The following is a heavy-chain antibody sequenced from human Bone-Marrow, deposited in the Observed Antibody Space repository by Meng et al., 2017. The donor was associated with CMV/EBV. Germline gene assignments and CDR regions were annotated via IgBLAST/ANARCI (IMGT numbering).Heavy chain of an antibody. J-gene: IGHJ4*02. CDR3: AVTTGTIPSHFDY. CDR2: IYYSGST. Sequence: SETLSLTCTVSGGSISSSSYYWGWIRQPPGKGLEWIGSIYYSGSTYYNPSLKSRVTISVDTSKNQFSLKLSSVTAADTAVYYCAVTTGTIPSHFDYWGQGTLVTVSS. D-gene: IGHD1-1*01. V-gene: IGHV4-39*07. CDR1: GGSISSSSYY.